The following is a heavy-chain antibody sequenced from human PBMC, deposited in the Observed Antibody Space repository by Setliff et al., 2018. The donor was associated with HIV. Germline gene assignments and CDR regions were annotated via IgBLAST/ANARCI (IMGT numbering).Heavy chain of an antibody. D-gene: IGHD3-10*01. J-gene: IGHJ6*02. CDR2: IYYSGGT. Sequence: LSLTCTVSGGSISAYYWSWIRQPPGKGLEWIGYIYYSGGTTYNPSLKSRVTISLDTSKNQLSLNLTSVTAADTAVYYCARVEAKIRGATYGMDVWGQGTTVTVSS. CDR1: GGSISAYY. CDR3: ARVEAKIRGATYGMDV. V-gene: IGHV4-59*01.